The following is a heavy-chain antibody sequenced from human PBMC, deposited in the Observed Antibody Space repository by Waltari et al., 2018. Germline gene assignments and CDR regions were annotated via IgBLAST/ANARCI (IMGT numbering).Heavy chain of an antibody. CDR1: GGSISSYY. D-gene: IGHD6-13*01. Sequence: QVQLQESGPGLVKPSETLSLTCTVSGGSISSYYWSWLRQPPGKGLEWIGYIYTSGSTNYNPSLKSRVTISVDTSKNQFSLKLSSVTAADTAVYYCARGGSFKFDAFDIWGQGTMVTVSS. V-gene: IGHV4-4*09. CDR2: IYTSGST. J-gene: IGHJ3*02. CDR3: ARGGSFKFDAFDI.